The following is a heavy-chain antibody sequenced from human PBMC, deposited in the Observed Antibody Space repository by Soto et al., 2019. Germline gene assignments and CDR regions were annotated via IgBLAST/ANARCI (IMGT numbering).Heavy chain of an antibody. Sequence: GGSLRLSFAASGFTFSAYAINWVRQTPGKGLEWVSGIAPNGAGTYAESVKGRFITSRDSARNTLYPQMNSLRVEDTAVYYCASGNYDSKYMLDFWGQGSLVTVSS. CDR2: IAPNGAGT. V-gene: IGHV3-23*01. CDR1: GFTFSAYA. D-gene: IGHD3-22*01. CDR3: ASGNYDSKYMLDF. J-gene: IGHJ4*02.